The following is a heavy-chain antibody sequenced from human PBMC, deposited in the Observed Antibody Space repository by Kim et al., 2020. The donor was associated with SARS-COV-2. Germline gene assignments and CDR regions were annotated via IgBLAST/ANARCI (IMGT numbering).Heavy chain of an antibody. Sequence: GGSLRLSCAASGFTFSSYWMSWVRQAPGKGLEWVANIKQDGSEKYYVDSVKGRFTISRDNAKNSLYLQMNSLRAEDTAVYYCARANFKIAAAGRNPCDAFDIWGQGTMVTVSS. V-gene: IGHV3-7*01. CDR2: IKQDGSEK. CDR3: ARANFKIAAAGRNPCDAFDI. CDR1: GFTFSSYW. D-gene: IGHD6-13*01. J-gene: IGHJ3*02.